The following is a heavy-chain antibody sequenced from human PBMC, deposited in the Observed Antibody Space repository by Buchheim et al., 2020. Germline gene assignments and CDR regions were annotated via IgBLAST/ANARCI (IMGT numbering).Heavy chain of an antibody. J-gene: IGHJ6*02. V-gene: IGHV4-59*02. D-gene: IGHD3-3*01. CDR3: ARAKSFYYNGMDV. CDR1: GGSVGNYY. Sequence: QVQLQESGPGLVKPSETLSLTCTVSGGSVGNYYWSWIRQPPGRGPEWIGYVFYSGSTNYNPSLKSRVTISVDTSKNQLSLQMTSVTATDTAVYYCARAKSFYYNGMDVWGQGTT. CDR2: VFYSGST.